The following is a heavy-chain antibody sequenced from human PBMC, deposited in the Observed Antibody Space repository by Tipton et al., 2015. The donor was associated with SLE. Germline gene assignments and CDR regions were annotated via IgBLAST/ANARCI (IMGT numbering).Heavy chain of an antibody. Sequence: QSGAEVKKPGASVKVSCKASGYTFTNYGLIWVRQAPGQGLEWMGWISAYNGNTKYAQKLQGRVTMTKDTSTSTAYMDLRGLRSDDTAVYYCAREGMVITRGYFQDWGQGTLVSVSS. CDR3: AREGMVITRGYFQD. CDR2: ISAYNGNT. V-gene: IGHV1-18*01. D-gene: IGHD4/OR15-4a*01. J-gene: IGHJ1*01. CDR1: GYTFTNYG.